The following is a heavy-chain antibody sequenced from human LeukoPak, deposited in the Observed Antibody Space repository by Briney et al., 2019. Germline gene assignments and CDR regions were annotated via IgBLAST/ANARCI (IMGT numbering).Heavy chain of an antibody. V-gene: IGHV3-11*04. CDR1: GFTFSDYY. CDR2: ISSSGSTR. CDR3: ARDGHYYNSSGIMGY. Sequence: PGGSLRLSCAASGFTFSDYYMSWIRQAPGKGLEWVSYISSSGSTRYYADSVKGRFTISRDNAKNSLYLQMNSLRAEDTAVYYCARDGHYYNSSGIMGYWGQGTLVTVSS. J-gene: IGHJ4*02. D-gene: IGHD3-22*01.